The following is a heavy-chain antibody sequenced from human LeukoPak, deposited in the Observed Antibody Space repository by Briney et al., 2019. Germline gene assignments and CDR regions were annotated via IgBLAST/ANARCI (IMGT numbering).Heavy chain of an antibody. J-gene: IGHJ6*03. CDR3: ARHRYYYRSGSYYGAPYYMDV. Sequence: SETLSLTCTVSGGSISSGGYYWGWIRQPPGKGLEWIGSIYYSGSTYYNPSLKSRVTISVDTSKNHFSLKLSSVTAADTAVYYCARHRYYYRSGSYYGAPYYMDVWGKGTTVTISS. D-gene: IGHD3-10*01. CDR2: IYYSGST. CDR1: GGSISSGGYY. V-gene: IGHV4-39*01.